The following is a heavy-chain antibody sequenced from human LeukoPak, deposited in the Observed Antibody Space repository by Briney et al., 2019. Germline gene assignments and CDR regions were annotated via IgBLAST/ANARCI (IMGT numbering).Heavy chain of an antibody. CDR2: IYPGDSDT. CDR1: GYSFSTYW. D-gene: IGHD6-6*01. J-gene: IGHJ4*02. V-gene: IGHV5-51*01. Sequence: GESLKISCKGSGYSFSTYWIAWVRQMPGKGLGGMGIIYPGDSDTRYSPSLQGQVTISVDKSISTAYLQWSSLKASDTAMYYCARLMAADGSSSDLHYWGQGTLVTVSS. CDR3: ARLMAADGSSSDLHY.